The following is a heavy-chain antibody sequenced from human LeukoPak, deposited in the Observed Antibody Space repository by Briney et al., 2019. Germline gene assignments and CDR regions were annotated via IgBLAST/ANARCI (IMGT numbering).Heavy chain of an antibody. J-gene: IGHJ3*02. D-gene: IGHD2-2*01. CDR2: ISGSGGTT. CDR1: GFTFSSYA. V-gene: IGHV3-23*01. CDR3: AKDPGYQLLSRAAFDI. Sequence: GGSLRLSCAASGFTFSSYAMSWVRQAPGKGLEWVSGISGSGGTTYYADSVKGRFTISRDNSKNTLYLQMNSLRGEDTAVYYCAKDPGYQLLSRAAFDIWGQGTMVTVSS.